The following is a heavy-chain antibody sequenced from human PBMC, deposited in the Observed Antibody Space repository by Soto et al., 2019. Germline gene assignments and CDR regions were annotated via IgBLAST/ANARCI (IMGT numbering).Heavy chain of an antibody. V-gene: IGHV3-23*01. CDR2: ISGSGGST. CDR1: GFTFSSYA. J-gene: IGHJ4*02. Sequence: GSLRLSCAASGFTFSSYAMSWVRQAPGKGLEWVSAISGSGGSTYYADSVKGRFTISRDNSKNTLYLQMNSLRAEDTAVYYCAKDPIRYFDWFSFDYWGQGTLVTVSS. D-gene: IGHD3-9*01. CDR3: AKDPIRYFDWFSFDY.